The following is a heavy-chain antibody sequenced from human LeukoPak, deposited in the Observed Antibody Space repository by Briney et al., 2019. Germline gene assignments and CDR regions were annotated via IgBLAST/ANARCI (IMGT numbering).Heavy chain of an antibody. J-gene: IGHJ6*02. V-gene: IGHV4-59*01. CDR1: GGSISSYC. Sequence: SETLSLTCTVSGGSISSYCWSWIRQPPGKGLEWIGYIYYSGSTSYNPSLKSRVTISVDTSKNQFSLKLSSVTAADTAVYYCARGEPTTVTGYGMDVWGQGTTVTVSS. CDR2: IYYSGST. CDR3: ARGEPTTVTGYGMDV. D-gene: IGHD4-17*01.